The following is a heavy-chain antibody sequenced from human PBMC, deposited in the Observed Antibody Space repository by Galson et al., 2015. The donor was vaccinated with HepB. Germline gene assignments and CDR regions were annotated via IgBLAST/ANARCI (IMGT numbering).Heavy chain of an antibody. D-gene: IGHD3-22*01. CDR1: GFTFSNYA. CDR3: AKGYDSSGYYYFDY. J-gene: IGHJ4*02. V-gene: IGHV3-64D*06. CDR2: ISSNGVTT. Sequence: SLRLSCAASGFTFSNYAMHWVRQAPGKGLQFVSSISSNGVTTNYADSVKGRFTLSRDNSKNTLYLQMSTLRAEDTAVYYCAKGYDSSGYYYFDYWGQGTLVTVSS.